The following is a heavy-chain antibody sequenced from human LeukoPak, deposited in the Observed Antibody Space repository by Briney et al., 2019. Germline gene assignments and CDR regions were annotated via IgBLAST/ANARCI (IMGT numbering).Heavy chain of an antibody. J-gene: IGHJ3*02. Sequence: GASVTVSCKASGGTFSSYAISWVRQAPGQGLEWMGWINAGNGNTKYSQKFQGRVTITRDTSASTAYMELSSLRSEDTAVYYCARVRRWLQFDAFDIWGQGTMVTVSS. CDR2: INAGNGNT. V-gene: IGHV1-3*01. CDR1: GGTFSSYA. CDR3: ARVRRWLQFDAFDI. D-gene: IGHD5-24*01.